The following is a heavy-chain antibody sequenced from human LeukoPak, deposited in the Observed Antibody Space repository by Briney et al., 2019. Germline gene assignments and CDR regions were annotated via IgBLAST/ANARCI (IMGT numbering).Heavy chain of an antibody. V-gene: IGHV3-23*01. CDR1: GFTFSSYG. Sequence: GGSLRLSCAASGFTFSSYGMSWVRQAPGKGLEWVSAISGSGGSTYYADSVKGRFTISRDNSKNTLYLQMNSLRAEDTAVYYCAKGGYCSGGSCYSGFYYYMDVWGKGTTVTISS. CDR2: ISGSGGST. D-gene: IGHD2-15*01. J-gene: IGHJ6*03. CDR3: AKGGYCSGGSCYSGFYYYMDV.